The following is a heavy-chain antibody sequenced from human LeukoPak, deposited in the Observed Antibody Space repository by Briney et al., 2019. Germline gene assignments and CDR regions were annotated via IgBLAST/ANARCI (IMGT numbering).Heavy chain of an antibody. V-gene: IGHV4-4*07. D-gene: IGHD1-14*01. CDR2: VYTSGNT. Sequence: SETLSLTCTVSARSIAGYSWSWIRQFDGEGLEWVGRVYTSGNTNYNPSFKSRVTMSIDTSKKQFSLKLSAVTAADTAVYYCARDNPAGPWGQGNLVTVSS. CDR3: ARDNPAGP. CDR1: ARSIAGYS. J-gene: IGHJ5*02.